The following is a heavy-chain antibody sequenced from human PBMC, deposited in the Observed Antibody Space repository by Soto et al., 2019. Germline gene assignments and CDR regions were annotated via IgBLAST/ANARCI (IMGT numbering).Heavy chain of an antibody. Sequence: QLQLQESGPELVKPSETLSLTCTVSGGSISSSSYYWGWIRQPPGKGLEWIGSIYYSGSTYYNPSLKSRVTISVDTSKNQFSLKLTSVTAADTAVYYCARQEITMVRAFNWFDPWGQGTLVTVSS. CDR3: ARQEITMVRAFNWFDP. CDR1: GGSISSSSYY. V-gene: IGHV4-39*01. J-gene: IGHJ5*02. D-gene: IGHD3-10*01. CDR2: IYYSGST.